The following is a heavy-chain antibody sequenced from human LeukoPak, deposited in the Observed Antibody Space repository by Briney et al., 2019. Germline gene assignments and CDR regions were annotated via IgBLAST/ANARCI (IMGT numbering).Heavy chain of an antibody. V-gene: IGHV4-4*07. CDR3: AREEGIAAAGALEY. CDR1: GGSISDYY. J-gene: IGHJ4*02. Sequence: PSETLSLTCTVSGGSISDYYWSWIRQPAGKGLEWIGRIYTTGSTDYNPSLKSRVTMSVDTSKNQFSLKLSSVTAADTAVYYCAREEGIAAAGALEYWGQGILVTVSS. D-gene: IGHD6-13*01. CDR2: IYTTGST.